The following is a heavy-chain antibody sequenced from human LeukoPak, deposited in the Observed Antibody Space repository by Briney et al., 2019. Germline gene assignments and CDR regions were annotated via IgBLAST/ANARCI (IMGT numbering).Heavy chain of an antibody. J-gene: IGHJ4*02. D-gene: IGHD6-13*01. CDR3: AREREAATGSYYFDS. CDR1: GFTFRSYW. V-gene: IGHV3-7*01. CDR2: IKQDGTEK. Sequence: GGSLRLSCAASGFTFRSYWMNWVRQAPGKGLEWVANIKQDGTEKYYVDSVRGRFTISRDNAKNSLYLQMNSLRAEDTAVYYCAREREAATGSYYFDSWGQGTLVTVSS.